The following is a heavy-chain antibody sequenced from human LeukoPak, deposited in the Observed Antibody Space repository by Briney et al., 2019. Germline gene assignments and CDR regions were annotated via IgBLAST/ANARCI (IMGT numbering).Heavy chain of an antibody. Sequence: GGSLRLSCAASGFTFSSYAMHWVRQAPGKGLEWVAVISYDGSNKYYADSVKGRFTISRDNSKNTLYLQMNSLRAEDTAVYYCAKVIEERVYYDFRSGYWRPYYGMDVWGQGTTVTVSS. CDR1: GFTFSSYA. V-gene: IGHV3-30-3*01. J-gene: IGHJ6*02. CDR3: AKVIEERVYYDFRSGYWRPYYGMDV. D-gene: IGHD3-3*01. CDR2: ISYDGSNK.